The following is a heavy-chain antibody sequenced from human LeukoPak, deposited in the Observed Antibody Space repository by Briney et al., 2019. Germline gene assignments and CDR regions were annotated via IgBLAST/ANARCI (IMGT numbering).Heavy chain of an antibody. Sequence: GRSLRLSCAASGFTFSSYVMHWVRQAPGKGLEWVAVISYDGSDKYYADSVKGRFTISRDSAKNSLYLQMNSLRAEDTAVYYCARAYCSGGSCYLTRFDYWGQGTLVTVSS. J-gene: IGHJ4*02. CDR2: ISYDGSDK. V-gene: IGHV3-30-3*01. CDR3: ARAYCSGGSCYLTRFDY. CDR1: GFTFSSYV. D-gene: IGHD2-15*01.